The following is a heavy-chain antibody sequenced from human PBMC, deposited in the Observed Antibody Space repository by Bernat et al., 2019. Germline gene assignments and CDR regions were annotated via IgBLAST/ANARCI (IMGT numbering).Heavy chain of an antibody. CDR1: GFTFSSYG. D-gene: IGHD6-19*01. V-gene: IGHV3-30*18. J-gene: IGHJ4*02. CDR3: AKDRYSSGWYGIDY. CDR2: ISYDGNIK. Sequence: QVQLVESGGGVVQPGRSLRLSCAASGFTFSSYGLHWVRQAPGKGLEWVGDISYDGNIKYYADSVQGRFTISRDNSKNTLYLQMNSLRAEDKAVYYCAKDRYSSGWYGIDYWGQGTLVTVSS.